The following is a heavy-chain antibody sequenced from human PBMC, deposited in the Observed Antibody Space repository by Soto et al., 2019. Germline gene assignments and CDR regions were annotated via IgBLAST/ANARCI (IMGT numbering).Heavy chain of an antibody. CDR3: SRENWFQVY. CDR2: IKNDGSEQ. D-gene: IGHD3-10*01. J-gene: IGHJ4*02. Sequence: DVQLVESGGGLVQPGGSLRLSCAASGFTFSTYYMTWVRQAPGKGLEWVASIKNDGSEQYYVDSVKGRFTISRDNAKNSLYLQMNSLRAGDTALYYCSRENWFQVYWGLGTRVTVSS. CDR1: GFTFSTYY. V-gene: IGHV3-7*03.